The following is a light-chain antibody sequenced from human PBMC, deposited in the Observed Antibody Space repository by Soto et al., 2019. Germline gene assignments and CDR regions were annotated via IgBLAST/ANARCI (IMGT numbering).Light chain of an antibody. CDR3: LLFYGDAVV. CDR2: STT. CDR1: TGAVTSGYY. J-gene: IGLJ2*01. V-gene: IGLV7-43*01. Sequence: QAVVTQEPSLTVSPGGTVTLTSASSTGAVTSGYYPNWFQQKPGQPPRALIYSTTYKHSWTPARFSGSLLGGKAALTLSGVQPEDEADYYCLLFYGDAVVFGGGTKLTVL.